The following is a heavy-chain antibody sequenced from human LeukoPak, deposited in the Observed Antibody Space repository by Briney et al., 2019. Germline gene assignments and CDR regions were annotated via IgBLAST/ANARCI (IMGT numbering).Heavy chain of an antibody. V-gene: IGHV4-4*07. J-gene: IGHJ4*02. Sequence: SETLSLTCTVSGGSFSGSYYWSWIRQPAGKGLEWFGRIYTGGRTNYAPSLKSRVTISVDKSSNQFSLLLNSVTAADTAIYYCARRKQKAVDDWGQGILVTVSS. CDR2: IYTGGRT. D-gene: IGHD2-15*01. CDR3: ARRKQKAVDD. CDR1: GGSFSGSYY.